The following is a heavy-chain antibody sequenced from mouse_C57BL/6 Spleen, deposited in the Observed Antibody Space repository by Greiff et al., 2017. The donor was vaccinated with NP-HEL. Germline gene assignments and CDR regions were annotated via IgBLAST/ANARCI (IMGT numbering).Heavy chain of an antibody. CDR3: ARRDYYSNYRYFDV. CDR2: INPDSSTL. D-gene: IGHD2-5*01. CDR1: GIDFSRYW. Sequence: EVHLVESGGGLVQPGGSLTLSCAASGIDFSRYWMSWVRRAPGKGLEWIGEINPDSSTLNYAPSLKDKFIISRDNDKNTLYLQMSKVRSEDTALYYCARRDYYSNYRYFDVWGTGTTVTVSS. J-gene: IGHJ1*03. V-gene: IGHV4-1*01.